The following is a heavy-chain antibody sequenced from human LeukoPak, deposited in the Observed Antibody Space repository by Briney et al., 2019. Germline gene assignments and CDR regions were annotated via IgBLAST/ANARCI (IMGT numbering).Heavy chain of an antibody. J-gene: IGHJ3*02. Sequence: GASVTVSCKASGYTFTSYAMNWVRQAPGQGLEWMGWINTNTGNPTYAQGFTGRFVFSLDTSVSTAYLQISSLKAEDTAVYYCAREVRGIAVAGTIHPDAFDIWGQGTMVTVSS. CDR2: INTNTGNP. CDR1: GYTFTSYA. CDR3: AREVRGIAVAGTIHPDAFDI. D-gene: IGHD6-19*01. V-gene: IGHV7-4-1*02.